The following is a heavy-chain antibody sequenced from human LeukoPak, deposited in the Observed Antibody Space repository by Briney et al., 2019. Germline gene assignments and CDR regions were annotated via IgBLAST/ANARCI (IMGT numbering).Heavy chain of an antibody. D-gene: IGHD2-21*02. CDR3: AGLVVVTATNFDY. CDR2: IYYSGST. J-gene: IGHJ4*02. CDR1: GGSFSSGVYY. V-gene: IGHV4-30-4*01. Sequence: PSQTLSLTCTVSGGSFSSGVYYWSWLRQPPGKGLEWFGYIYYSGSTYYNPSLKSRVTISVDTSKNQFFLKLSSVTAADTAVYYCAGLVVVTATNFDYWGQGTLVTVSS.